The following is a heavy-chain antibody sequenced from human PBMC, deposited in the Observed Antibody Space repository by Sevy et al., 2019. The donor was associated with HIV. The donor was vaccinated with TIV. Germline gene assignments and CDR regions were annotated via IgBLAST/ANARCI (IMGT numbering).Heavy chain of an antibody. CDR3: AKDLISVAGFYAFDM. Sequence: GGSLRLSCAASGFNFNEYVMHWVRQAPGKGLEWVSGITWNSDSVVYADSVKGRFTISRDKAKNSLYLQMNSLRPEDTALYYCAKDLISVAGFYAFDMWGQGTMVTVSS. CDR2: ITWNSDSV. J-gene: IGHJ3*02. D-gene: IGHD6-19*01. CDR1: GFNFNEYV. V-gene: IGHV3-9*01.